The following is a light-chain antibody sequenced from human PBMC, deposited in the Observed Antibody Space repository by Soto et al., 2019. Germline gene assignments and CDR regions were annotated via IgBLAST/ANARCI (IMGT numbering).Light chain of an antibody. CDR3: QQYNNWPPFT. J-gene: IGKJ3*01. Sequence: EIVMTQSPATLSVSPGERATLSCRASQSVSSNLAWYQHKPGQAPRLLISGASTRATGIPARFSGSGSGTEFTLTISSLQSEDVAVYYCQQYNNWPPFTFGPGTKVEIK. CDR1: QSVSSN. CDR2: GAS. V-gene: IGKV3-15*01.